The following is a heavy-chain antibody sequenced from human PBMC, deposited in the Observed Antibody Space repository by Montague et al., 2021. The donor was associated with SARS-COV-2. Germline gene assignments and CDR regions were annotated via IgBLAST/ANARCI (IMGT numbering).Heavy chain of an antibody. CDR3: ARLGVGSSWFQSAFDI. J-gene: IGHJ3*02. CDR1: GGSISRYY. D-gene: IGHD6-13*01. CDR2: FYYSGST. V-gene: IGHV4-59*08. Sequence: SETLSLTCTVSGGSISRYYWSWIRQPPGKGLEWIGSFYYSGSTXXXPSXXXRVTISVDTSKNQFSLKLNSVTAADTALYYCARLGVGSSWFQSAFDIWGQGTMGTVSS.